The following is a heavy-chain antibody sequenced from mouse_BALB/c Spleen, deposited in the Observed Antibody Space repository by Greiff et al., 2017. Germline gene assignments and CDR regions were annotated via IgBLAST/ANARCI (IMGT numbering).Heavy chain of an antibody. CDR2: ISSGGGNT. CDR3: ARTGTRAMDY. Sequence: DVMLVESGGGLVKPGGSLKLSCAASGFTFSSYTMSWVRQTPEKRLEWVATISSGGGNTYYPDSVKGRFTISRDNAKNNLYLQMSSLRSEDTALYYCARTGTRAMDYWGQGTSVTVSS. CDR1: GFTFSSYT. V-gene: IGHV5-9*03. D-gene: IGHD4-1*01. J-gene: IGHJ4*01.